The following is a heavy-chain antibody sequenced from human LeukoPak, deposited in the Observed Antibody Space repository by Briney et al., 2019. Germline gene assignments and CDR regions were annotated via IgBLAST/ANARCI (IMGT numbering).Heavy chain of an antibody. J-gene: IGHJ3*02. D-gene: IGHD4-17*01. CDR2: ISYDGSNK. CDR3: AREGDDYGAFDI. Sequence: PGRSLRLSCAASGFTFSSYAMHWVRQAPGKGLEWVAVISYDGSNKYCADSVKGRFTISRDNSKNTLYLQMNSLRAEDTAVYYCAREGDDYGAFDIWGQGTMVTVSS. V-gene: IGHV3-30*04. CDR1: GFTFSSYA.